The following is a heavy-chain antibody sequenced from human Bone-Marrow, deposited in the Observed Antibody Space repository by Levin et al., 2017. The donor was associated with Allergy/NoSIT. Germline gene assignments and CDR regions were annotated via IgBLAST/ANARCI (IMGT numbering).Heavy chain of an antibody. CDR3: AKGGSGSVAGKFDY. CDR2: ISGSGDRI. CDR1: GFTFSSYA. D-gene: IGHD6-19*01. V-gene: IGHV3-23*01. J-gene: IGHJ4*02. Sequence: PGGSLRLSCAASGFTFSSYAMSWVRQAPGKGLEWVSGISGSGDRIYYADSVQGRFTISRDNSKNTLYLQMNSLRAEDTALYYCAKGGSGSVAGKFDYWGQGTLVTVSS.